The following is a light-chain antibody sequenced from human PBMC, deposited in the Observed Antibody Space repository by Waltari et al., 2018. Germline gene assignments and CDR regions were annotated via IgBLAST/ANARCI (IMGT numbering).Light chain of an antibody. CDR1: QSIRSW. Sequence: DIQMTQSPSTLSAPVGDRVTITCRASQSIRSWLAWYQQKPGKAPKLLISKASTLESGVPSRFSGSRSGTEFTLTISSLQPDDFATYHCQQYKSPPWTFGQGTKVEIK. CDR3: QQYKSPPWT. J-gene: IGKJ1*01. CDR2: KAS. V-gene: IGKV1-5*03.